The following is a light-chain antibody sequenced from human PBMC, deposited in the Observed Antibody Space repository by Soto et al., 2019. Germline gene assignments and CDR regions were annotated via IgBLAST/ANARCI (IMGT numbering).Light chain of an antibody. CDR3: CSYAGRVTYV. Sequence: QSVLTQPRSVSGSPGQSVTISCTGTSSDVGGYNYVSWYQQHPGKAPKLMIHDVTQRPSGAPDRFFGSKSGNTASLTISGLQAEDEADYYCCSYAGRVTYVFGTGTKLTVL. J-gene: IGLJ1*01. CDR2: DVT. CDR1: SSDVGGYNY. V-gene: IGLV2-11*01.